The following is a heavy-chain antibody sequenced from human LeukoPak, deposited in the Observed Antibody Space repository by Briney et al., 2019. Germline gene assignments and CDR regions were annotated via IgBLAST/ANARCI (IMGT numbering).Heavy chain of an antibody. V-gene: IGHV3-49*04. J-gene: IGHJ3*01. CDR2: IRNNAYGGTT. CDR3: TRPPGGYNSAWGASDV. D-gene: IGHD6-19*01. Sequence: PGGSLRLSCTASGFNFGDYVMNWVRQAPGKGLECVGFIRNNAYGGTTEYAASVRGRFTISRDDSKSTVYLQMNSLKTEDTAMYYCTRPPGGYNSAWGASDVWGQGTMVTVSS. CDR1: GFNFGDYV.